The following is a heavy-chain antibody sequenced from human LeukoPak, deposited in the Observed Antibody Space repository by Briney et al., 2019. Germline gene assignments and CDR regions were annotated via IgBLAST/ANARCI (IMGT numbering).Heavy chain of an antibody. V-gene: IGHV3-74*01. Sequence: PGGSLRLSCAASGFTFSSYWMHWVRQAPGKGLVWVSRISPDGSTTGHADSVKGRFTTSRDNAKNTLFLQMNSLRAEDTAVYYCARGIPDDYWGQGTLVTVSS. J-gene: IGHJ4*02. CDR3: ARGIPDDY. CDR2: ISPDGSTT. CDR1: GFTFSSYW. D-gene: IGHD1-14*01.